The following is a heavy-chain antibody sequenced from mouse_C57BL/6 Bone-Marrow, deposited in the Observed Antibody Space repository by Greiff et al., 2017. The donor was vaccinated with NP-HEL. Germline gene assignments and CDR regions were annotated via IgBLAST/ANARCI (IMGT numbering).Heavy chain of an antibody. J-gene: IGHJ3*01. Sequence: EVKVEESGGGLVQPGGSMKLSCVASGFTFSNYWMNWVRQSPEKGLEWVAQIRLKSDNYATHYAESVKGRFTISRDDSKSSVYLQMNNLSAEDTGIYYCTVITTEGFAYWGQGTLVTVSA. V-gene: IGHV6-3*01. CDR2: IRLKSDNYAT. CDR1: GFTFSNYW. D-gene: IGHD1-1*01. CDR3: TVITTEGFAY.